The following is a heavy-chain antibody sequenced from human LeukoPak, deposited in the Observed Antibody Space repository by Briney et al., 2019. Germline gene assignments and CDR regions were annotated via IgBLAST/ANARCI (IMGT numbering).Heavy chain of an antibody. J-gene: IGHJ4*02. CDR2: IYTSGST. CDR3: ARAVGVEMATRGPAWYYFDY. CDR1: GGSISSYY. D-gene: IGHD5-24*01. Sequence: SETLSLTCTVSGGSISSYYWSWIRQPPGKGLEGIGYIYTSGSTNYNPSLKSRVTISVDKSKNQFSLKLSSVTAADTAVYYCARAVGVEMATRGPAWYYFDYWGQGTLVTVSS. V-gene: IGHV4-4*09.